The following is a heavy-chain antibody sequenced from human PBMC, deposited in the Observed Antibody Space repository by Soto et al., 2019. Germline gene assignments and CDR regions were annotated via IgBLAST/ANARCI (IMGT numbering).Heavy chain of an antibody. D-gene: IGHD5-12*01. CDR2: ISWNSGSI. J-gene: IGHJ4*02. CDR1: GFTFDDYA. CDR3: AKDNHPTGYSGYDLGDSGFDY. Sequence: PGGSLRLSCAASGFTFDDYAMHWVRQAPGKGLEWVSGISWNSGSIGYADSVKGRFTISRDNAKNSLYLQMNSLRAEDTALYYCAKDNHPTGYSGYDLGDSGFDYWGQGTLVTVSS. V-gene: IGHV3-9*01.